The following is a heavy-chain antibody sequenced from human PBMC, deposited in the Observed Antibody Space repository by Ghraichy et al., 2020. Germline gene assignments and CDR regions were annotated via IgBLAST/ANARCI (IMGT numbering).Heavy chain of an antibody. CDR1: GGSISSSSYY. CDR3: AGNAAYCGGDCYSWVTIYYYGMDV. D-gene: IGHD2-21*02. CDR2: IYYSGST. J-gene: IGHJ6*02. V-gene: IGHV4-39*01. Sequence: SETLSLTCTVSGGSISSSSYYWGWIRQPPGKGLEWIGSIYYSGSTYYNPSLKSRVTISVDTSKNQFSLKLSSVTATDTAVYYCAGNAAYCGGDCYSWVTIYYYGMDVWGQGTTVTVSS.